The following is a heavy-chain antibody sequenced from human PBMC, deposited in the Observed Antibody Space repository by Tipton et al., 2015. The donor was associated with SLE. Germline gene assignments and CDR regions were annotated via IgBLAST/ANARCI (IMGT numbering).Heavy chain of an antibody. J-gene: IGHJ3*01. CDR3: ARAPEVLASAFDV. V-gene: IGHV3-7*01. D-gene: IGHD4/OR15-4a*01. CDR2: IRRDGAEE. Sequence: SLRLSCGASGFSITSYWMTWVRQAPGKGLEWVANIRRDGAEEYYVDSVKGRFTISRDNAKNSLYLQMNSLRAEDTAIYHCARAPEVLASAFDVWGHGTLVTVSS. CDR1: GFSITSYW.